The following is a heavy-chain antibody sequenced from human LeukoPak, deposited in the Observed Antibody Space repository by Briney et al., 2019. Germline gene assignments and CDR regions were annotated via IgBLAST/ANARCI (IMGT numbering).Heavy chain of an antibody. CDR3: AREGIAAAGATSATTFDY. V-gene: IGHV3-33*01. J-gene: IGHJ4*02. Sequence: GRSLRLSCATSGFTFSNYGMHWVRQAPGKGLEWVAVIWYDGSNKYYADSVKGRFTISRDNSKNTLYLQMNSLRVEDTTVYFCAREGIAAAGATSATTFDYWGQGTLVTVPS. D-gene: IGHD6-13*01. CDR1: GFTFSNYG. CDR2: IWYDGSNK.